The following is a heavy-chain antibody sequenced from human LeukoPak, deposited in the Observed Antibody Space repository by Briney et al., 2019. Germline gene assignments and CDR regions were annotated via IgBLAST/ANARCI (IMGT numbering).Heavy chain of an antibody. CDR2: INPNSGGT. CDR1: GYTFTGYY. Sequence: ASVKVSCKASGYTFTGYYMHWVRQAPGQGLEWMGWINPNSGGTNYAQKFQGRVTMTRDTSISTAYMELSSLRSEDTAVYYCARVRYTGGSPSGWFDPWGQGTLVTVSS. D-gene: IGHD2-15*01. V-gene: IGHV1-2*02. J-gene: IGHJ5*02. CDR3: ARVRYTGGSPSGWFDP.